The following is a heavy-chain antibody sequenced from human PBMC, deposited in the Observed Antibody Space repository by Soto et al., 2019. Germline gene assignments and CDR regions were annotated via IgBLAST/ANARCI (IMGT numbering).Heavy chain of an antibody. V-gene: IGHV1-18*01. CDR1: GYTFTSYG. CDR2: ISAYNGNT. Sequence: ASVKVSCKASGYTFTSYGISGVRQAPGQGLEWMGWISAYNGNTNYAQKLQGRVTMTTDTSTSTAYMELRSLRSDDTAVYYCASGIGMTTTLVAFDYWGQGTLVTVSS. CDR3: ASGIGMTTTLVAFDY. J-gene: IGHJ4*02. D-gene: IGHD1-26*01.